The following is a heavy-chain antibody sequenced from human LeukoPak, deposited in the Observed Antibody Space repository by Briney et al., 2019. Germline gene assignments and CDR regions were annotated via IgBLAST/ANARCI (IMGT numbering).Heavy chain of an antibody. CDR2: IYYSGST. CDR1: GGSISTRNYY. J-gene: IGHJ5*02. CDR3: ARGLHSGHTFDP. Sequence: KPSETLSLTCTVSGGSISTRNYYWGWIRQPPGKGLEWIGTIYYSGSTYYNPSLKSRVTISLDTSKNQFSLKLSSVTAADTAMYYCARGLHSGHTFDPWGQGTLVTVSS. V-gene: IGHV4-39*07.